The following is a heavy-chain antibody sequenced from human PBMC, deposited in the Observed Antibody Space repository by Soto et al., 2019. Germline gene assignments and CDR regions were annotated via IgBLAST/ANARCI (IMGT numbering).Heavy chain of an antibody. CDR1: GFTFSNYA. V-gene: IGHV3-30-3*01. J-gene: IGHJ4*02. D-gene: IGHD5-12*01. CDR3: ARDSRTDGYKYDYFDY. Sequence: GGSLRLFCTASGFTFSNYAVHWVRQAPGKGLEWVALISYDGTDKYYADSVEGRFTISRDNSKNTLYLQMNSLTAEDTGMFYCARDSRTDGYKYDYFDYWGQGTLVTVSS. CDR2: ISYDGTDK.